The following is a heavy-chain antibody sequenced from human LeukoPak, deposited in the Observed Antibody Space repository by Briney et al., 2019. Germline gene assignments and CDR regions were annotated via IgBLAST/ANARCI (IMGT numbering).Heavy chain of an antibody. V-gene: IGHV1-2*02. CDR3: ARAPDYYDSSGYYDQTHFDY. CDR2: INPNSGGT. Sequence: ASVKVSCKASGYTFTSYDINWVRQATGQGLEWMGWINPNSGGTNYAQKFQGRVTMTRDTSISTAYMELSRLRSDDTAVYYCARAPDYYDSSGYYDQTHFDYWGQGTLVTVFS. CDR1: GYTFTSYD. J-gene: IGHJ4*02. D-gene: IGHD3-22*01.